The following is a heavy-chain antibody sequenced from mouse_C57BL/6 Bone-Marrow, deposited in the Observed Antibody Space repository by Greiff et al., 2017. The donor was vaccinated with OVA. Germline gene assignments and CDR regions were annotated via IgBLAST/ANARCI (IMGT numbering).Heavy chain of an antibody. D-gene: IGHD1-1*01. V-gene: IGHV3-8*01. CDR1: GYSITSDY. Sequence: EVKLVESGPGLAKPSQTLSLTCSVTGYSITSDYWNWIRKFPGNKLEYMGYISSSGSTYYNPSLKSRISITRDTSNNQYYLQLNSVPTEDTATYYCARYYYGSGYFDYWGQGTTLTVSS. J-gene: IGHJ2*01. CDR2: ISSSGST. CDR3: ARYYYGSGYFDY.